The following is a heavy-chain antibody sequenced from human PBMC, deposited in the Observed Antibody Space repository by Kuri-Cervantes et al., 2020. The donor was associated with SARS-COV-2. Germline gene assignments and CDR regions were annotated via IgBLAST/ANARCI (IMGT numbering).Heavy chain of an antibody. CDR2: INSDGSST. CDR3: ARDPIRGYCSSTSCLPRGVWFDP. D-gene: IGHD2-2*01. Sequence: ESLKISCAASGFTFSSYWMHWVRQAPGKGLVWVSRINSDGSSTSYADSVKGRFTISRDNAKNTLYLQMNSLSAEDTAVYYCARDPIRGYCSSTSCLPRGVWFDPWGQGTLVTVSS. J-gene: IGHJ5*02. CDR1: GFTFSSYW. V-gene: IGHV3-74*01.